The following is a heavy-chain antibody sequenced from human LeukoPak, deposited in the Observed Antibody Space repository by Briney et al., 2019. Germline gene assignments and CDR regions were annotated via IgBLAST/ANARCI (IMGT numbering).Heavy chain of an antibody. D-gene: IGHD4-17*01. CDR1: GFTVNTNY. CDR3: AKAIDYGDYPFDY. Sequence: GGTLRLSCAASGFTVNTNYMNWVRQAPGKGLEWVSAIYSGGSTYYADSVKGRFTISRDNSKNTLYLQMNSLRAEDTAVYYCAKAIDYGDYPFDYWGQGTLVTVSS. CDR2: IYSGGST. V-gene: IGHV3-53*01. J-gene: IGHJ4*02.